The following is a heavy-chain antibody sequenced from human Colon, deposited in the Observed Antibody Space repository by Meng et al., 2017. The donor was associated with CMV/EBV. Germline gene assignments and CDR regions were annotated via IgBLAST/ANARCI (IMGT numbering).Heavy chain of an antibody. CDR1: GFTFSTFG. D-gene: IGHD1-26*01. CDR3: AKDRAATDTLLFDQ. Sequence: SGFTFSTFGMHWVRQTPSKGLEWVAMISFDETKKYYADSVKGRFTVSKDNPKNTLYLQMNSLRAEDTAVYYCAKDRAATDTLLFDQWGQGALVTVSS. V-gene: IGHV3-30*18. J-gene: IGHJ4*02. CDR2: ISFDETKK.